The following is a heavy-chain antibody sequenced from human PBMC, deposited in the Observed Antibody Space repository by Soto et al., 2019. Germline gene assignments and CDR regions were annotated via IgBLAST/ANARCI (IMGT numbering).Heavy chain of an antibody. D-gene: IGHD3-3*01. CDR1: GFTFSSYA. CDR2: ISSSGGST. CDR3: AKVVYDSWCVPGTMDV. J-gene: IGHJ6*02. Sequence: EVQLLESGGGLVQPGGSLRLSCAASGFTFSSYAMSWVRQVPGKGLEWVSGISSSGGSTYYADSVQGRFTISRDNSKNTLYLQMNSLRAEDTAVYYCAKVVYDSWCVPGTMDVWGQGTTVTVSS. V-gene: IGHV3-23*01.